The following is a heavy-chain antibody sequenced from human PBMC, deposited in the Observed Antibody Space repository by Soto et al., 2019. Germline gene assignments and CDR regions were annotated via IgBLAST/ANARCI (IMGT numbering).Heavy chain of an antibody. CDR2: INHSGST. Sequence: SETLSLTCAVYGGSFSGYYWSWIRQPPGKGLEWIGEINHSGSTNYNPSLKSRVTISVDTSKNQFSLKLSSVTAADTAVYYCARDAMEPSLGIAVAAPGFFDYWGQGTLVTVSS. CDR3: ARDAMEPSLGIAVAAPGFFDY. D-gene: IGHD6-19*01. V-gene: IGHV4-34*01. J-gene: IGHJ4*02. CDR1: GGSFSGYY.